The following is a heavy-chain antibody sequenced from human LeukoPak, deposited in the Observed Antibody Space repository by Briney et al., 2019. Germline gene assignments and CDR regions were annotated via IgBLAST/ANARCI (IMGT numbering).Heavy chain of an antibody. D-gene: IGHD3-9*01. Sequence: ASVKLSCKASGYTFTGYYMHWVRQAPGQGHERMGWTNPNSGGTNSAQKDSGRVTMTRDTSISTAYMELSRLRSDDTAVYYCARFNPMTGMDIWGKGTTVTISS. CDR2: TNPNSGGT. CDR3: ARFNPMTGMDI. CDR1: GYTFTGYY. V-gene: IGHV1-2*02. J-gene: IGHJ6*04.